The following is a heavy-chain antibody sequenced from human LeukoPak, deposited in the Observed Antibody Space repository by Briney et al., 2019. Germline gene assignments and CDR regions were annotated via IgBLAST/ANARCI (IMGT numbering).Heavy chain of an antibody. J-gene: IGHJ4*02. CDR2: IIPTVGTA. D-gene: IGHD6-19*01. CDR3: AGSSGWYPTYYFDY. Sequence: SVKVSCKASGGTFSSYAISWVRQAPGQGLEWMGGIIPTVGTANYAQKFQGRVTITADKSTSTAYMELSSLRSEDTAVYYCAGSSGWYPTYYFDYWGQGTLVTVSS. CDR1: GGTFSSYA. V-gene: IGHV1-69*06.